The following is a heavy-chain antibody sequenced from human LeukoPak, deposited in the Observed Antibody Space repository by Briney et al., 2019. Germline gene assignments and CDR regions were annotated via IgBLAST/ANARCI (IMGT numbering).Heavy chain of an antibody. CDR1: GYTFSSYG. D-gene: IGHD3-16*01. Sequence: ASVKVSCKASGYTFSSYGITWVRQAPGQGLEWLGWINTYNGNTKYAEKLQGRVTVTTDTFTSTAYMELKSLRTDDTAVYYCARSVGGRNFFWYFDLWGRGTLVTVSS. J-gene: IGHJ2*01. CDR2: INTYNGNT. V-gene: IGHV1-18*01. CDR3: ARSVGGRNFFWYFDL.